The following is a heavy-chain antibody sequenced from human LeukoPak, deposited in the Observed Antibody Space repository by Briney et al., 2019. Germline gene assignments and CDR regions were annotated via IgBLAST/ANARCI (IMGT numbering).Heavy chain of an antibody. Sequence: SETLSLICTLAAGFITTNNYYCDWIRQPPGMGLEWIGSIYYTGRTYYNPSLKSRVTISVDTSKNQFSLNLSSVTDADAAVYESTRSFRDSPVDPWGQGTLVTVSS. D-gene: IGHD1-14*01. J-gene: IGHJ5*02. V-gene: IGHV4-39*01. CDR3: TRSFRDSPVDP. CDR2: IYYTGRT. CDR1: AGFITTNNYY.